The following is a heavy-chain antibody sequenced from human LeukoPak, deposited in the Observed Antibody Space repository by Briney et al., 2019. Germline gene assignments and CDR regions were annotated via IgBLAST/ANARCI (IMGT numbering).Heavy chain of an antibody. D-gene: IGHD5-18*01. V-gene: IGHV3-33*01. CDR3: ARVDGAMGSLDY. CDR2: IWYDGSNK. J-gene: IGHJ4*02. Sequence: GSLGLSCAASGFNFRTYAIHWGRQAPGKGLEGVAVIWYDGSNKNYVDSVKGRFTISRDNAKNTLYLQMNSLRAEDTAVYYCARVDGAMGSLDYWGQGMLVTVSS. CDR1: GFNFRTYA.